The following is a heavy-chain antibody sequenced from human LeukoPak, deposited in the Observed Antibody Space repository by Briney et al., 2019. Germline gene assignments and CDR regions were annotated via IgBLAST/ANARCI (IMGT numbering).Heavy chain of an antibody. D-gene: IGHD3-10*01. Sequence: VGSLRLSCAASGFTFSRYAMSWVRQAPGKGLEWVSVISAGGAYTHHADSVKGRFTISRENSKNTLYLQMNSLRAEDTAVYYCAKATHYYYGSRSALDYWGQGTRVTVSS. CDR1: GFTFSRYA. J-gene: IGHJ4*02. CDR3: AKATHYYYGSRSALDY. V-gene: IGHV3-23*01. CDR2: ISAGGAYT.